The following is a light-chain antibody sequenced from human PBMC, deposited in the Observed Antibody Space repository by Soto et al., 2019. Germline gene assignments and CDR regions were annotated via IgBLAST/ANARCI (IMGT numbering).Light chain of an antibody. CDR1: QSVSSN. CDR3: QQYNNWPQWT. Sequence: EIVMTQSPATLSVSPGERATLSCRASQSVSSNLAWYQQKPGQAPRLLIYGASTRATGIPARFSGSVSGREFTLTISSLQSEDFAVYYCQQYNNWPQWTFGQGTKVEIK. V-gene: IGKV3-15*01. J-gene: IGKJ1*01. CDR2: GAS.